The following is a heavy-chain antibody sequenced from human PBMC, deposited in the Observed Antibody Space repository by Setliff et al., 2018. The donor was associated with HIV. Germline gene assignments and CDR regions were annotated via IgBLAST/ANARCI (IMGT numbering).Heavy chain of an antibody. J-gene: IGHJ4*02. CDR1: GGSISSHY. V-gene: IGHV4-4*07. D-gene: IGHD3-9*01. CDR2: IYTSGST. Sequence: KPSETLSLTCSVSGGSISSHYWTWIRQPAGKGLEWIGRIYTSGSTNYNPSLKSRVTISVDTSKNQFSLKLSSVTAPDTAIYYCARQTWEYYDTLTGYYRSPKNFDSWGQGTLVTVSS. CDR3: ARQTWEYYDTLTGYYRSPKNFDS.